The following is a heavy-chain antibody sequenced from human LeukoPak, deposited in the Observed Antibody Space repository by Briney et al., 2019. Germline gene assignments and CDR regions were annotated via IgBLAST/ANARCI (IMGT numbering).Heavy chain of an antibody. CDR2: INHSGST. Sequence: SSETLSLTCTVYGGSFSGYYWSWIRQPPGKGLEWIGEINHSGSTNYNPSLKSRVTISVDTSKNQFSLKLSSVTAADTAVYYCARSKRPAPLYGDYHQGWFDYWGQGTLVTVFS. V-gene: IGHV4-34*01. CDR3: ARSKRPAPLYGDYHQGWFDY. CDR1: GGSFSGYY. J-gene: IGHJ4*02. D-gene: IGHD4-17*01.